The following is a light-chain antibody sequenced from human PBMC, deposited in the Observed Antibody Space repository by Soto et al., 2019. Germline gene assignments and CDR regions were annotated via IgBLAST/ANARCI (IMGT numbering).Light chain of an antibody. V-gene: IGKV1-39*01. CDR2: GAS. Sequence: DIQMTQSPSSLSASVGDRVTITCRPSQNINNFLNWYQQKPGEAPNLLIYGASNLQSGVPSRFSVSGSGTHFTLTISTLQPEDFATYYCQQYFNNPTLGQGTKLEIK. CDR1: QNINNF. J-gene: IGKJ2*01. CDR3: QQYFNNPT.